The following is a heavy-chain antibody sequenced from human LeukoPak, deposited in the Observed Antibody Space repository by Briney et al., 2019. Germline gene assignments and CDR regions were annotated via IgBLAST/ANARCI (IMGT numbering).Heavy chain of an antibody. CDR3: ARRHKRGAYSYGVDY. J-gene: IGHJ4*02. Sequence: GESLKISCKGSGYSFTNYWIAWVRQMPGKGLECMGIIYPGDSDTRYSPSFQGQVTISADKSITTAYLQWNSLKASDTAMYYCARRHKRGAYSYGVDYWGQGTLVTVSS. CDR2: IYPGDSDT. V-gene: IGHV5-51*01. CDR1: GYSFTNYW. D-gene: IGHD5-18*01.